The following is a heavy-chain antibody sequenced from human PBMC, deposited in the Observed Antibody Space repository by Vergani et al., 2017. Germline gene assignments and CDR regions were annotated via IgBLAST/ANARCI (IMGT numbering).Heavy chain of an antibody. J-gene: IGHJ4*02. CDR3: AKEGTAMVPYYFDH. Sequence: QVQLVESGGGVVQPGRSLRLSCAASGFTFSSYGMHWVRQAPGKGLEWVAVISYDGNNKYYADSVKGRFTISIDNSKNTLYLQMNSLRAEDTAVYYCAKEGTAMVPYYFDHWGQGTLVTVSS. CDR1: GFTFSSYG. D-gene: IGHD5-18*01. CDR2: ISYDGNNK. V-gene: IGHV3-30*18.